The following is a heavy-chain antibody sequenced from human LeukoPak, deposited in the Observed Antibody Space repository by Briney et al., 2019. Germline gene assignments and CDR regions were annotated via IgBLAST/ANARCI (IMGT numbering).Heavy chain of an antibody. Sequence: GSLRLSCAASGFTFSSYGMHWVRQAPGKGLEWVAVIWYDGSNKYYADSVKGRFTISRDNSENTLYLQMNSLRAEGTAVYYCARDRLYFDYWGQGTLVTVSS. V-gene: IGHV3-33*01. CDR3: ARDRLYFDY. CDR1: GFTFSSYG. J-gene: IGHJ4*02. CDR2: IWYDGSNK.